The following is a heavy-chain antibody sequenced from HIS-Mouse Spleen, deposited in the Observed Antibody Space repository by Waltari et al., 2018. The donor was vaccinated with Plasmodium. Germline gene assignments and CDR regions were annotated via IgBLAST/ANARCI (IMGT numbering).Heavy chain of an antibody. CDR2: IGTAGDT. D-gene: IGHD6-6*01. Sequence: EVQLVESGGGLVQPGGSLRLSCAASGFTFSSYDMHWVRQATGQGLEWFSAIGTAGDTYYPGSVKGRFTISRENAKNSLYLQMNSLRAGDTAVYYCARGPTYSSSYYFDYWGQGTLVTVSS. CDR3: ARGPTYSSSYYFDY. CDR1: GFTFSSYD. J-gene: IGHJ4*02. V-gene: IGHV3-13*01.